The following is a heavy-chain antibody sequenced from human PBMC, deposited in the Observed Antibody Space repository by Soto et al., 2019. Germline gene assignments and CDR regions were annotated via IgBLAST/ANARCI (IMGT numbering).Heavy chain of an antibody. Sequence: GGSLRLSCAVSGFTFSEYAMSWVRQVPGKGLEWVSAIGGDGGSKLYAGSVKGRFTISRDNAKNSLYLQMDSLRAEDTAVYYCARGTCSSTTCYAIYFDSWGQGTLVTVSS. CDR2: IGGDGGSK. J-gene: IGHJ4*02. CDR1: GFTFSEYA. V-gene: IGHV3-23*01. D-gene: IGHD2-2*01. CDR3: ARGTCSSTTCYAIYFDS.